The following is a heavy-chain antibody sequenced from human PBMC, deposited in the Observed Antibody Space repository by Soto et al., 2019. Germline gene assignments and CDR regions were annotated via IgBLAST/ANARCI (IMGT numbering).Heavy chain of an antibody. J-gene: IGHJ5*02. CDR1: GGSISSYY. CDR2: IYYSGST. D-gene: IGHD3-10*01. Sequence: QVQLQESGPGLVKPSETLSLTCTVSGGSISSYYWSWIRQPPGKGLEWIGYIYYSGSTNYNPSLKSRVTISVDTSKNQFSLKLSSVTAADTAVYYCARQVYYGSGSYPEEPFDPWGQGTLVTVSS. V-gene: IGHV4-59*08. CDR3: ARQVYYGSGSYPEEPFDP.